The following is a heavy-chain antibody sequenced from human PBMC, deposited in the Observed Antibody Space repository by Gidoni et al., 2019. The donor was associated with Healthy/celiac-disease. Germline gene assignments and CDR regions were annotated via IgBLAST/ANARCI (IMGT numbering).Heavy chain of an antibody. CDR2: IYHSGST. CDR3: ARGIITMVRGVTLYYFDY. V-gene: IGHV4-4*02. CDR1: GGSIRSSNW. Sequence: QVQLQESGPGLVKPSGTLSLTCAVSGGSIRSSNWWSWVRQPPGKGLEWIGEIYHSGSTNYNPSLKSRVTISVDKSKNQFSLKLSSVTAADTAVYYCARGIITMVRGVTLYYFDYWGQGTLVTVSS. D-gene: IGHD3-10*01. J-gene: IGHJ4*02.